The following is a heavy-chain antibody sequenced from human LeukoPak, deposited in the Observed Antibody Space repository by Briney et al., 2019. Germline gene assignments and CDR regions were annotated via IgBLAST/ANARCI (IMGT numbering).Heavy chain of an antibody. CDR2: IYYRGNT. D-gene: IGHD3-10*01. Sequence: SETLSLTCTVSGGSISSYYWSWIRQPPGKGLEWIGYIYYRGNTNYNPSLKSQVTISVDTSKKQFSLKLSSVTAADTAVYYCARAPGGYGSGSRGAFDIWSQGTMVTVSS. V-gene: IGHV4-59*01. J-gene: IGHJ3*02. CDR3: ARAPGGYGSGSRGAFDI. CDR1: GGSISSYY.